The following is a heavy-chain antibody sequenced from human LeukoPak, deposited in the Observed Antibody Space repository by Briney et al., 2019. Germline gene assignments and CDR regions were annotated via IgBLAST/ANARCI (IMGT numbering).Heavy chain of an antibody. V-gene: IGHV3-48*03. D-gene: IGHD2/OR15-2a*01. CDR1: GFTFSSYE. J-gene: IGHJ4*02. CDR2: ISSSGSTI. Sequence: GGSLRLSCATSGFTFSSYEMNWVRQAPGKGLEWVSYISSSGSTIYYADSVKGRFTISRDNAKSSLFLQMNTLRAEDTAVYYCARGVENHFDSWGRGTLVTVS. CDR3: ARGVENHFDS.